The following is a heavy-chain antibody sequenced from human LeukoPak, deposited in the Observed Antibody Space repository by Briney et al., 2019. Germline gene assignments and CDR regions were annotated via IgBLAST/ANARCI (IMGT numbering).Heavy chain of an antibody. CDR2: IRYDGSNK. J-gene: IGHJ4*02. Sequence: AGGSLRLSCAASGFTFSSYGMHWVRQAPGKGLEWVAFIRYDGSNKYYADSVKGRFTISRDNSKNTLYLQMNSLRAEDTAVYYCANRATCSGDCGRIDYWGQGTLVTVSS. V-gene: IGHV3-30*02. CDR1: GFTFSSYG. D-gene: IGHD2-21*01. CDR3: ANRATCSGDCGRIDY.